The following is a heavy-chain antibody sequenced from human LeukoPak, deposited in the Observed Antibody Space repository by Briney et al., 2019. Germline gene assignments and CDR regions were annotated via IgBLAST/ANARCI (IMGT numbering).Heavy chain of an antibody. CDR3: ARVVGFWPRGGKTGWFDP. CDR2: IDHSGNT. Sequence: SQTLSLTCSVSDGSIRNDDYYWTWIRQPPGKGLEWIGLIDHSGNTYYSPSLGSRISMSVDTSKNRFSLRLTSLTAADTAVYFWARVVGFWPRGGKTGWFDPWGRGTLVTVSS. J-gene: IGHJ5*02. CDR1: DGSIRNDDYY. V-gene: IGHV4-30-4*01. D-gene: IGHD3-10*01.